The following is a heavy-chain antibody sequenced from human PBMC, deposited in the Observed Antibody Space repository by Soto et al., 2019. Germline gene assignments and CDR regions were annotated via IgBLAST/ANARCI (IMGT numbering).Heavy chain of an antibody. J-gene: IGHJ3*02. Sequence: SVKVSCKASGGTFSSYAISWVRQAPGQGLEWMGGIIPIFGTANYAQKFQGRVTITADKSTSTAYMELSSLRSEDTAVYYCARDRESSPFSFYIWGQGPMVTVSS. D-gene: IGHD3-16*01. V-gene: IGHV1-69*06. CDR2: IIPIFGTA. CDR1: GGTFSSYA. CDR3: ARDRESSPFSFYI.